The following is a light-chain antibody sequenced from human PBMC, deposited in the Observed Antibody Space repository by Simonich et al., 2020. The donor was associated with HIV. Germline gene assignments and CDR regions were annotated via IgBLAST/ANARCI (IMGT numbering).Light chain of an antibody. CDR1: QGISNS. J-gene: IGKJ1*01. CDR3: QQFFSTPWT. CDR2: ASS. V-gene: IGKV1-NL1*01. Sequence: DILMTQSPSSLPASVGDRVTNTCRASQGISNSLAWYQQKPGKAPKLLLSASSRLESGVPSRFRGSGSWTDSTLTISSLQPEDFATYYCQQFFSTPWTFGQGTKVEIK.